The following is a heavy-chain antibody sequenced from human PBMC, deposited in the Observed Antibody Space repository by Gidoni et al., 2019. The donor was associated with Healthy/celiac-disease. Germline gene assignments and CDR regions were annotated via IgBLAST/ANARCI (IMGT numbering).Heavy chain of an antibody. V-gene: IGHV3-23*01. CDR1: FTFSSYA. Sequence: FTFSSYAMSWVRQAPGKGLEWVSAISGSGGSTYYADSVKGRFTISRDNSKNTLYLQMNSLRAEDTAVYYCAKTPFPGYGDYVWDAFDIWGQGTMVTVSS. CDR2: ISGSGGST. CDR3: AKTPFPGYGDYVWDAFDI. J-gene: IGHJ3*02. D-gene: IGHD4-17*01.